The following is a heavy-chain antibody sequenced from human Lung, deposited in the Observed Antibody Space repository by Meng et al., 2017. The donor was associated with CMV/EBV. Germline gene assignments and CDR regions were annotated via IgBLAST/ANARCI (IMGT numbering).Heavy chain of an antibody. CDR2: IYWDGVET. J-gene: IGHJ4*02. D-gene: IGHD5-24*01. V-gene: IGHV3-23*03. Sequence: GESLKISCATSGFTLSSHAMSWVRQAPGKGLEWVSVIYWDGVETYYADSVRGRFTTFRDNSKNMVFLQMNSLRAEDTAVYYCAKDDNGYTGEGGYWGQGPLVTVSS. CDR3: AKDDNGYTGEGGY. CDR1: GFTLSSHA.